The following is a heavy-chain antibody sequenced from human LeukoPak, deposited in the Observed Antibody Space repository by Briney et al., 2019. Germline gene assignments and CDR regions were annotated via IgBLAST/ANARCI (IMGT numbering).Heavy chain of an antibody. CDR1: GFIFSSYA. V-gene: IGHV3-30-3*01. CDR2: MSYDGSNK. D-gene: IGHD1-26*01. CDR3: ARADGSGSYLLRDY. J-gene: IGHJ4*02. Sequence: QPGRSLRLSCEASGFIFSSYAMHWVRQAPGKGLEWVAVMSYDGSNKYYADSVKGRFTISRDNSKNTLYLQMNSLRAEDTAVYYCARADGSGSYLLRDYWGQGTLVTVSS.